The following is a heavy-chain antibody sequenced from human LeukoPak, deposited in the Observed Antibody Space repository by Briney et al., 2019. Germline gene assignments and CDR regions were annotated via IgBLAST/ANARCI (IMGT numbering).Heavy chain of an antibody. CDR3: ARQSGWELHFDY. J-gene: IGHJ4*02. D-gene: IGHD1-26*01. V-gene: IGHV3-23*01. CDR2: ISGSGGST. CDR1: GFTFSSYA. Sequence: PGRSLRLSCAASGFTFSSYAMNWVRQAPGKGLEWVSAISGSGGSTYYADSVKGRFTISRDNSKNMLYLQMNSLRAEDTAVYYCARQSGWELHFDYWGQGTLVTVSS.